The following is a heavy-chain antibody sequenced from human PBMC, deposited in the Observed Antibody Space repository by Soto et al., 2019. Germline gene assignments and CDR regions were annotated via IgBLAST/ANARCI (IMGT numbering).Heavy chain of an antibody. D-gene: IGHD6-13*01. CDR3: ASARDRERQLVSLDY. CDR2: ISYDGSNK. Sequence: PGGSLRLSCAASGFTFSSYAMHWVRQAPGKGLEWVAVISYDGSNKYYADSVKGRFTISRDNSKNTLYLQMNSLRGEDTAVYYCASARDRERQLVSLDYWGQGTLVTVSS. J-gene: IGHJ4*02. CDR1: GFTFSSYA. V-gene: IGHV3-30-3*01.